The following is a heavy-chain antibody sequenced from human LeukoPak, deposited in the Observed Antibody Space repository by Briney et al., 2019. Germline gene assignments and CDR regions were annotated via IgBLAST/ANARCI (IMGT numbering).Heavy chain of an antibody. CDR1: VGPSASTYA. V-gene: IGHV1-69*06. CDR3: ARQYCSSTSCYSGYYYYYGMDV. Sequence: ASVKVSCTASVGPSASTYAISWVRHPPGQGLEYMGGIIPLFGTANYVQTFQGRVIITADKSTSAVYMELSGLRSDDTAVYYCARQYCSSTSCYSGYYYYYGMDVWGQGTTVTVSS. J-gene: IGHJ6*02. D-gene: IGHD2-2*01. CDR2: IIPLFGTA.